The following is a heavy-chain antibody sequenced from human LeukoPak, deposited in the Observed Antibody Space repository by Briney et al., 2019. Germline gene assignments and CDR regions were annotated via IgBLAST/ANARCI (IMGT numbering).Heavy chain of an antibody. Sequence: SETLSLTCTVSGGSISGYYWRWIRQPAEKGLEWIGRIYSSGYTNYNPSLKSRVTMSVDTSKNQFSLKLSSVTAADTAVYYCARGEHDFDSWGQGALVTVSS. V-gene: IGHV4-4*07. J-gene: IGHJ4*02. D-gene: IGHD1/OR15-1a*01. CDR1: GGSISGYY. CDR3: ARGEHDFDS. CDR2: IYSSGYT.